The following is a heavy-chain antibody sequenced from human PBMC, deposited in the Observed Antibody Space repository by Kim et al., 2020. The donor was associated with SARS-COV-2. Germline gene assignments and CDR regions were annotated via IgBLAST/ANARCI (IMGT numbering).Heavy chain of an antibody. CDR1: GFTFSSYS. D-gene: IGHD1-26*01. V-gene: IGHV3-48*02. Sequence: GGSLRLSCAASGFTFSSYSMNWVRQAPGKGLEWVSYISSSSSTIYYADSVKGRFTISRDNAKNSLYLQMNSLRDEDTAVYYCARDPSGSYAYYYYGMDVWGQGTTVTVSS. CDR2: ISSSSSTI. J-gene: IGHJ6*02. CDR3: ARDPSGSYAYYYYGMDV.